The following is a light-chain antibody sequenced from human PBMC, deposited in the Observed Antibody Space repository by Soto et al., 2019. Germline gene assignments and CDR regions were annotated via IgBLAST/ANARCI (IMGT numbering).Light chain of an antibody. Sequence: QLVLTQPPSASASLGASVTLTCTLSSGYSNYKVDWYQQRPGKGPRFVMRVGTGGIVGSKGDGIPDRFSVLGSGLNRYLTIKNIQEEDESHYHCGADHGSGSNFVVVFGGGTKLTVL. CDR3: GADHGSGSNFVVV. CDR2: VGTGGIVG. J-gene: IGLJ2*01. V-gene: IGLV9-49*01. CDR1: SGYSNYK.